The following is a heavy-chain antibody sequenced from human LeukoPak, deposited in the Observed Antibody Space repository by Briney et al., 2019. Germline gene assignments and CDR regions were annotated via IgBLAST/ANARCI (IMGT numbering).Heavy chain of an antibody. CDR1: GYTFTSYA. CDR3: ARSLTTVTTPYFDY. J-gene: IGHJ4*02. D-gene: IGHD4-17*01. V-gene: IGHV7-4-1*02. Sequence: GASVKVSCRASGYTFTSYAMNWVRQAPGQGLEWMGWINTNTGNPTYAQGFTGRFVFSLDTSVSTAYLQISSLKAEDTAVYYCARSLTTVTTPYFDYWGQGTLVTVSS. CDR2: INTNTGNP.